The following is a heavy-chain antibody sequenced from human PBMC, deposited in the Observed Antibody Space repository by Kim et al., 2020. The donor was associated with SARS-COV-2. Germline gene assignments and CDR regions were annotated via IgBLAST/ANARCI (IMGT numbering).Heavy chain of an antibody. CDR2: IYYSGST. Sequence: SETLSLTCTVSGGSISSGGYYWSWIRQHPGKGLEWIGYIYYSGSTYYNPSLKSRVTISVDTSKNQFSLKLSSVTAADTAVYYCARAFRGYSSSRGGFDYWGQGTLVTVSS. CDR1: GGSISSGGYY. V-gene: IGHV4-31*03. J-gene: IGHJ4*02. CDR3: ARAFRGYSSSRGGFDY. D-gene: IGHD6-13*01.